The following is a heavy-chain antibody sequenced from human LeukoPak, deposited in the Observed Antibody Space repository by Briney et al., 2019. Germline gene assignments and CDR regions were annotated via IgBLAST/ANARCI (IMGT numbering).Heavy chain of an antibody. V-gene: IGHV3-48*04. D-gene: IGHD3-22*01. CDR1: GFTFSSYS. J-gene: IGHJ3*02. CDR3: ARDFHRRYYDSSGYNAFDI. Sequence: GGSLRLSCAASGFTFSSYSMDWVRQAPGKGLEWVSYISAISSSSRYYADSVKGRFTISRDNAKNSLYLQMNSLRAEDTAVYYCARDFHRRYYDSSGYNAFDIWGQGTMVTVSS. CDR2: ISAISSSSR.